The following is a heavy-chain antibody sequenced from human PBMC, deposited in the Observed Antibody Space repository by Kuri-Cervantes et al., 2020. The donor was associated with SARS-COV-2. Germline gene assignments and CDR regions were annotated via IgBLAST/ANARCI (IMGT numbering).Heavy chain of an antibody. D-gene: IGHD5-18*01. J-gene: IGHJ4*02. CDR1: GFTFPSYA. CDR2: ITGRHVT. Sequence: GGSLRLSCVGSGFTFPSYAMSWVRQAPGKGPEWVSGITGRHVTDYAHYVSGRFTISRDNSKKMVYLPMNSLRAEDTAVYYCAKGGYSYGYAGHFDYWGQGTLVTVSS. V-gene: IGHV3-23*01. CDR3: AKGGYSYGYAGHFDY.